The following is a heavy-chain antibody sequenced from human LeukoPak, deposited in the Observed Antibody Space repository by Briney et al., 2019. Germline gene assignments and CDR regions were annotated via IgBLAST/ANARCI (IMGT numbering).Heavy chain of an antibody. Sequence: GGSLRLSCAASGFIFSSYAMSWVRQAPGKGLEWVAVISYDGSNKYYADSVKGRFTISRDNSKNTLYLQMNSLRAEDTAVYYCARAFPRRAYYDFWSGPGFVDYWGQGTLVTVSS. CDR1: GFIFSSYA. V-gene: IGHV3-30*04. J-gene: IGHJ4*02. CDR3: ARAFPRRAYYDFWSGPGFVDY. D-gene: IGHD3-3*01. CDR2: ISYDGSNK.